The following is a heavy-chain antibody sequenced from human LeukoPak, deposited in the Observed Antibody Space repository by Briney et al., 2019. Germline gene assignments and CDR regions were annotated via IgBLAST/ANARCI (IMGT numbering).Heavy chain of an antibody. CDR1: GGSISSYY. CDR2: IYYSGST. V-gene: IGHV4-59*12. J-gene: IGHJ4*02. CDR3: ARIGPYYYDSSGYYERDQSPRYFDY. D-gene: IGHD3-22*01. Sequence: SETLSLTCTVSGGSISSYYWSWIRQPPGKGLEWIGHIYYSGSTNYNPSLKSRVTISVDTSKNQFSLKLSSVTAADTAVYYCARIGPYYYDSSGYYERDQSPRYFDYWGQGTLVTVSS.